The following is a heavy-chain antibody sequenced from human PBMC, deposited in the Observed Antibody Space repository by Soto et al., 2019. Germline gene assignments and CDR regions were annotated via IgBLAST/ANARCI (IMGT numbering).Heavy chain of an antibody. CDR1: GYSFTSYW. Sequence: GESLKTSCKGSGYSFTSYWISWVRQMPGKGLEWMGRIDPSDSYTNYSPSFQGHVTISADKSISTAYLQWSSLKASDTAMYYCASSERYSGSYEADYWGQGTLVTVSS. D-gene: IGHD1-26*01. CDR3: ASSERYSGSYEADY. J-gene: IGHJ4*02. V-gene: IGHV5-10-1*01. CDR2: IDPSDSYT.